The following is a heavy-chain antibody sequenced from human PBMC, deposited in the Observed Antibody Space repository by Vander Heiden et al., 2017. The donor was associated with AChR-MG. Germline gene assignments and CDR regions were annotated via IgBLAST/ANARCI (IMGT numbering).Heavy chain of an antibody. J-gene: IGHJ6*02. CDR3: ARKLDNYYAMDV. CDR2: IWYDGSNK. V-gene: IGHV3-33*01. CDR1: GFTFRNYG. D-gene: IGHD6-6*01. Sequence: QVQLVESGGGVAQPGRSLRLPCEASGFTFRNYGMHWVRQAPGKGLRWVAVIWYDGSNKYYADSVKGRFTISRDNSKNTLYLQMNSLKAEDTAVYYCARKLDNYYAMDVWGQGTTVTVSS.